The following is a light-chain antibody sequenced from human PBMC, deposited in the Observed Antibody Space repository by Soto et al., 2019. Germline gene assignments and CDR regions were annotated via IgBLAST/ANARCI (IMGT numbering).Light chain of an antibody. CDR1: QGISSY. V-gene: IGKV1-9*01. J-gene: IGKJ1*01. CDR2: AAS. Sequence: DIQMTQSPSSLSASVGDRVTITCRASQGISSYLAWYQQRPGKAPKLLIYAASTLQSGVPSRFSGSGSGTEFTLTISSLQPDDFATYYCQHYNSYSEAFGKGTKVDIK. CDR3: QHYNSYSEA.